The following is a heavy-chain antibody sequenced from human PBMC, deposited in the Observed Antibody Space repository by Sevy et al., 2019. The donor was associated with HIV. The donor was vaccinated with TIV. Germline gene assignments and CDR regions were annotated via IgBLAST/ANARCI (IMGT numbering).Heavy chain of an antibody. CDR2: IGYAGDI. V-gene: IGHV3-13*01. CDR3: ARGGPEGYYYYGLDV. J-gene: IGHJ6*02. CDR1: AFTFSKYD. Sequence: GGSLTLSCAASAFTFSKYDMHWVRQVSGKSLEWVSGIGYAGDIYYLDSVKGRFTISRENAKNSLYLEMNSLRAGDTALYYCARGGPEGYYYYGLDVWGQGTTVTVSS. D-gene: IGHD5-12*01.